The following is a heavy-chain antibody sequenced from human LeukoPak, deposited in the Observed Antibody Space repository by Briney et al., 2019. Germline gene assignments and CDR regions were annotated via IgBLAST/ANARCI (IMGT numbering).Heavy chain of an antibody. CDR2: ISSSSYI. V-gene: IGHV3-21*01. D-gene: IGHD1-26*01. CDR1: GFTFSSYS. CDR3: ARVEWELLFWFDP. Sequence: KSGGSLRLSCAASGFTFSSYSMSWVRQAPGKGLEWVSSISSSSYIYYADSVKGRFTISRDNAKNSLYLQMNSLRAEDTAVYYCARVEWELLFWFDPWGQGTLVTVSS. J-gene: IGHJ5*02.